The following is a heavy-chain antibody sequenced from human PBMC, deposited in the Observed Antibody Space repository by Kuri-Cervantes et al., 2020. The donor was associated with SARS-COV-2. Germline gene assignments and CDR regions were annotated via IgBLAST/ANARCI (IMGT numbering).Heavy chain of an antibody. CDR1: GGSISSSSYY. CDR3: ARVKGIVLIDWFDP. J-gene: IGHJ5*02. Sequence: SETLSLTCTVSGGSISSSSYYWGWIRQPPGKGLEWIGSIYYSGSTNYNPSLKSRVTISVDTSKNQFSLKLSSVTAAHTAVYYCARVKGIVLIDWFDPWGQGTLVTVSS. CDR2: IYYSGST. D-gene: IGHD2-8*01. V-gene: IGHV4-39*01.